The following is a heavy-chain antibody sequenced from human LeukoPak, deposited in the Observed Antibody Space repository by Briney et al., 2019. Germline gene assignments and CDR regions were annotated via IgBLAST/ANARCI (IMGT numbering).Heavy chain of an antibody. Sequence: SETLSLTCAVYGGSFSGYYWSWIRQPPGKGLEWIGEINHSGSTNYNPSLKSRVTISVDTSKNQFSLKLSSGTAADTAVYYCARGLVRWEYDFWSGYFTDDNWFDPWGQGTLVTVSS. J-gene: IGHJ5*02. CDR3: ARGLVRWEYDFWSGYFTDDNWFDP. CDR1: GGSFSGYY. D-gene: IGHD3-3*01. V-gene: IGHV4-34*01. CDR2: INHSGST.